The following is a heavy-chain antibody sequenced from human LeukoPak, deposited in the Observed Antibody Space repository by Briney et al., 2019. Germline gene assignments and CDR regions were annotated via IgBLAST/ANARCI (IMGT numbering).Heavy chain of an antibody. V-gene: IGHV3-33*08. CDR3: AREGGSIYFDY. J-gene: IGHJ4*02. CDR1: GFTFSSYG. CDR2: IWYDGSNK. Sequence: GGSLRLSCAVSGFTFSSYGMHWVRQAPGKGLEWVAVIWYDGSNKYYADSVKGRFTISRDNSKNTLYLQMNSLRAEDTAVYYCAREGGSIYFDYWGQGTLVTVSS. D-gene: IGHD1-26*01.